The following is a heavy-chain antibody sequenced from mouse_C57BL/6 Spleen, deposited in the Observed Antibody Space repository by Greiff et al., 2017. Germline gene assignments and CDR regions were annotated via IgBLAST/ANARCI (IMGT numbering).Heavy chain of an antibody. V-gene: IGHV6-3*01. CDR2: IRLKSDNYAT. J-gene: IGHJ1*03. CDR3: TAGVDFDV. D-gene: IGHD1-3*01. CDR1: GFTFSNYW. Sequence: EVQLVESGGGLVQPGGSMKLSCVASGFTFSNYWMNWVRQSPEKGLEWVAQIRLKSDNYATHYAESVKGRFTISRDDSKSSVYLQMNNLRAEDTGIYYCTAGVDFDVWGTGTTVTVSS.